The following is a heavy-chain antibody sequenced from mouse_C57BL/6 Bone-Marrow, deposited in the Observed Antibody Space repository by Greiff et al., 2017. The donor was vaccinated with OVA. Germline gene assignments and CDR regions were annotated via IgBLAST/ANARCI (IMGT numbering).Heavy chain of an antibody. Sequence: ESGPGLVKPSQSLSLTCSVTGYSITSVYYWNWIRQFPGNKLEWMGYISYDGSNNYNPSLKNRISITRDTSKNQFFLKLNSVTTEDTATYYCARDYGSWGQGTLVTVSA. V-gene: IGHV3-6*01. CDR3: ARDYGS. J-gene: IGHJ3*02. CDR1: GYSITSVYY. CDR2: ISYDGSN.